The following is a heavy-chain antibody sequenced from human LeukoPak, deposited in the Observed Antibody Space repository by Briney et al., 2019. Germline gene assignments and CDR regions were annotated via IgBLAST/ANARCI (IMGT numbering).Heavy chain of an antibody. J-gene: IGHJ6*03. CDR1: GYTFTGYY. CDR2: INPNSGGT. Sequence: GASVKVSCKASGYTFTGYYMHWVRQAPGQGLEWMGWINPNSGGTNYAQKFQGRVTMTRDTSISTAYMELSSLRSEDTAVYYCASVYCSSTSCYSSRYYYYVDVWGKGTTVTVSS. D-gene: IGHD2-2*01. CDR3: ASVYCSSTSCYSSRYYYYVDV. V-gene: IGHV1-2*02.